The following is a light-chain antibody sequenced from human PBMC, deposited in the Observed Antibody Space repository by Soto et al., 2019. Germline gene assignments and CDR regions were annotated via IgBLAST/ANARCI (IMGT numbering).Light chain of an antibody. CDR3: SSSGV. CDR2: DVS. J-gene: IGLJ2*01. CDR1: SSDVGGYNY. Sequence: QSALTHPASVSGSPGQSITISCTGTSSDVGGYNYVSWYQQHPGKAPKLMIYDVSNRPSGVSNRFSGSKSGNTASLTISGLQAEDEADYYCSSSGVFGGGTKLTVL. V-gene: IGLV2-14*01.